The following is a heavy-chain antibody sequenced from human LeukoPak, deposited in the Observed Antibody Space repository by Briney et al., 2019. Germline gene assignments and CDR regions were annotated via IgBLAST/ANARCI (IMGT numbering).Heavy chain of an antibody. V-gene: IGHV3-21*03. CDR3: AREKIIHDYVDYAEAFDI. D-gene: IGHD4-17*01. CDR2: ISSSSYI. J-gene: IGHJ3*02. CDR1: GFTLSSYS. Sequence: GGSLRLSRGPSGFTLSSYSMNWVRPAPGKGVGWVSSISSSSYIYFADSVKGRFTISRDNAKNSLYLQMNSLRAEDTAVYYCAREKIIHDYVDYAEAFDIWGQGTMVTVSS.